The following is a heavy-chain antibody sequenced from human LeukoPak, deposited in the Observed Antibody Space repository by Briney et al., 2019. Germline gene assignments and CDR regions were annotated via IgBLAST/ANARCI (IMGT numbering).Heavy chain of an antibody. V-gene: IGHV3-21*01. CDR1: GFTFSSYS. Sequence: GSLRLSCAASGFTFSSYSMNWVRQAPGKGLEWVSSISSSSSYIYYADSVKGRFTISRDNAKNSLYLQMNSLRAEDTAVYYCAELGIAMIGGVWGKGTTVTISS. J-gene: IGHJ6*04. CDR2: ISSSSSYI. CDR3: AELGIAMIGGV. D-gene: IGHD3-10*02.